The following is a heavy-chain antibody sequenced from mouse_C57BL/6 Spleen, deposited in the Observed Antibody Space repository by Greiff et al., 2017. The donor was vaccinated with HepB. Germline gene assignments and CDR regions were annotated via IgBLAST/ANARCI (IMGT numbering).Heavy chain of an antibody. CDR3: ARHRVYYDYDEDYYAMDY. J-gene: IGHJ4*01. CDR1: GFSLTSYG. Sequence: QVTLKESGPGLVAPSQSLSITCTVSGFSLTSYGVHWVRQPPGKGLEWLVVIWSDGSTTYNSALKSRLSISKDNSKSQVFLKMNSLQTDDTAMYYCARHRVYYDYDEDYYAMDYWGQGTSVTVSS. D-gene: IGHD2-4*01. V-gene: IGHV2-6-1*01. CDR2: IWSDGST.